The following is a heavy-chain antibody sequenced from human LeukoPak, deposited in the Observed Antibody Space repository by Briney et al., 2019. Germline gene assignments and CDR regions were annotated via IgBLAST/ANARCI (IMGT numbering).Heavy chain of an antibody. CDR3: AILDPMQVYFQH. CDR1: GFTFSSYS. Sequence: AGGSLRLSCAASGFTFSSYSMNWVRQAQGKGREWVSSISSSSSYIYYADSVKGRFTISRDNAKNSLYLQMNSLRAEDTAVYYCAILDPMQVYFQHWGQGTLVTVSS. J-gene: IGHJ1*01. V-gene: IGHV3-21*01. CDR2: ISSSSSYI.